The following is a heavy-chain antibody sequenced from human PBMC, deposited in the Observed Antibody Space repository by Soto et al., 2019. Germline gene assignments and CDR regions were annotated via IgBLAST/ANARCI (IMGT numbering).Heavy chain of an antibody. J-gene: IGHJ6*02. Sequence: GGSLRLSCAASGFIFSTYAVNWVRQAPRKGLEWVSTISGSGGSTYYADSVKGRFTISRDNSKNTLYLQMNSLIAEDTAVYYCAKDRGAYGMDVWGQGTTVTVSS. V-gene: IGHV3-23*01. D-gene: IGHD3-16*01. CDR3: AKDRGAYGMDV. CDR1: GFIFSTYA. CDR2: ISGSGGST.